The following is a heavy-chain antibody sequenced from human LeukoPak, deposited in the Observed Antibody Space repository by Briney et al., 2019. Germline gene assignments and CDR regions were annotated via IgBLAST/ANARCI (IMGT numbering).Heavy chain of an antibody. D-gene: IGHD6-6*01. CDR2: IYYSGST. Sequence: SETLSLTCTVSGGSISSSGYYWGWIRQPPGKGLEWIGSIYYSGSTYYNPSLKSRVTISVDTSKNQFSLKLSSVTAADTAVYYCARVIPTRGRIAARGRGNWFDPWGQGTLVTVSS. J-gene: IGHJ5*02. CDR3: ARVIPTRGRIAARGRGNWFDP. V-gene: IGHV4-39*07. CDR1: GGSISSSGYY.